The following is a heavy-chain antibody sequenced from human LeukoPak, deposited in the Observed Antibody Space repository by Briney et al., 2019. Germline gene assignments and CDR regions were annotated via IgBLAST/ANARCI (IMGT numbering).Heavy chain of an antibody. CDR1: GFTVSTNY. V-gene: IGHV3-66*01. J-gene: IGHJ5*02. D-gene: IGHD6-13*01. CDR3: ARAGLLAAAGSSENWFDP. CDR2: IYSGDTT. Sequence: PGGSLRLSCAASGFTVSTNYMSWVRQAPGKGLEWVSVIYSGDTTFYADSVRGKFTISRDNSKNTLYLQMNSLRAEDTAVYYCARAGLLAAAGSSENWFDPWGQGTLVTVSS.